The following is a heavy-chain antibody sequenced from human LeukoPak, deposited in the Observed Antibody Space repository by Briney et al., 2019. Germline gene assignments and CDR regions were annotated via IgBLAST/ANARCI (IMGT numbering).Heavy chain of an antibody. V-gene: IGHV1-18*01. CDR2: ISGNNGNT. CDR3: ARSFGTTVIYTPFDY. CDR1: GYIFTSYG. Sequence: GASVKVSCKASGYIFTSYGINWVRQAPGQGLEWMGWISGNNGNTNYAQKLQGRVTVTTDTSTSTVSMELRSLRSDDTAVYYCARSFGTTVIYTPFDYWGQGTLVTVSS. D-gene: IGHD4-17*01. J-gene: IGHJ4*02.